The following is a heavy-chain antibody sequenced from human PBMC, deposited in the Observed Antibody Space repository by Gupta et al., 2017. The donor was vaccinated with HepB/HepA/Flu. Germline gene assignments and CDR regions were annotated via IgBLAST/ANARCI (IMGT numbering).Heavy chain of an antibody. J-gene: IGHJ6*03. Sequence: QVQLVQSGAEVKKPGSSVKVSCQASAGTFSSYAISWVRSAPGQGLEWMGGSIPIFCAANYAQKFQGRVTITADESTSTAYMELSSLRSEDTAVYYCARDSDYSNSPYYYMDVWGKGTTVTVSS. V-gene: IGHV1-69*01. CDR3: ARDSDYSNSPYYYMDV. CDR2: SIPIFCAA. D-gene: IGHD4-11*01. CDR1: AGTFSSYA.